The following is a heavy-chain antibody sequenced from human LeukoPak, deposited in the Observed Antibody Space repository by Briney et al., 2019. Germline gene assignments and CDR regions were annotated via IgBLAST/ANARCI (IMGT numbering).Heavy chain of an antibody. D-gene: IGHD6-19*01. CDR1: GYIFTGYY. V-gene: IGHV1-2*02. CDR3: ARVVADSSGWETLVY. Sequence: ASVKVSCKASGYIFTGYYMHWVRQAPGQGLEWMGWINPNSGSTTYTQKFQGRVTMTRDTSTSTVYMELSSLRSEDTAVYYCARVVADSSGWETLVYWGQGTLVIVPS. CDR2: INPNSGST. J-gene: IGHJ4*02.